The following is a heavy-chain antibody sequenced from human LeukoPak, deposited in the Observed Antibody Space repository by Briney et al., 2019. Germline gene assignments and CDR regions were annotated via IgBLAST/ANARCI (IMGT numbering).Heavy chain of an antibody. V-gene: IGHV1-69*13. J-gene: IGHJ5*02. CDR1: GGTFSSYA. Sequence: SVKVSCKASGGTFSSYAISWVRQAPGQGLEWMGGIIPIFGTANYAQKFQGRVTITADESTSTAYMELSSLRSEDTAVYYCASVLAYCGGDCYSSWNWFDPWGQGTLVTVSS. CDR3: ASVLAYCGGDCYSSWNWFDP. D-gene: IGHD2-21*02. CDR2: IIPIFGTA.